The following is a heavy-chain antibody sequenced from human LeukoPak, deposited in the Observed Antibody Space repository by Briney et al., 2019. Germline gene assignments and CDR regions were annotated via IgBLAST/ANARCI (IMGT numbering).Heavy chain of an antibody. D-gene: IGHD1-1*01. J-gene: IGHJ6*03. CDR1: GFTFSSYW. V-gene: IGHV3-74*01. Sequence: GGSLRLSCAASGFTFSSYWMLWVRQAPGEGLVWVSRISSDEISTNYAASVRGRFTISRDNAKNTLYLQMDSLRAEDTAVYYCAKAGGTTGSMRFYMDVWGKGTTVTVSS. CDR3: AKAGGTTGSMRFYMDV. CDR2: ISSDEIST.